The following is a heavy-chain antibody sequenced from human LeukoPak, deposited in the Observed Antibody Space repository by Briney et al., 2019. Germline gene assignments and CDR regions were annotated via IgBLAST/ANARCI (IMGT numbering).Heavy chain of an antibody. Sequence: ASVKVSCKASGYTFTGYYMHWVRQAPGQGLEWMGWINPNSGGTNYAQKFQGRVTMIRDTSISTAYMELSRLRSDDTAVYYCARAKTGYSSSWYGTNWFDPWGQGTLVTVSS. CDR3: ARAKTGYSSSWYGTNWFDP. CDR2: INPNSGGT. J-gene: IGHJ5*02. V-gene: IGHV1-2*02. D-gene: IGHD6-13*01. CDR1: GYTFTGYY.